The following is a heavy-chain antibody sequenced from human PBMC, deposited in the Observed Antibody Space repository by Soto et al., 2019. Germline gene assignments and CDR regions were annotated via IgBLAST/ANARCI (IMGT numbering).Heavy chain of an antibody. CDR1: GGSISSGDYY. V-gene: IGHV4-30-4*01. CDR2: IYYSGST. Sequence: TLSLTCTVSGGSISSGDYYWSWIRQPPGKGLEWIGYIYYSGSTYYNPSLKSRVTISVDTSKNQFSLKLSSVTAADTAVYYCARAGYYYDSSGYYHAPILDYWGQGTLVTVSS. CDR3: ARAGYYYDSSGYYHAPILDY. D-gene: IGHD3-22*01. J-gene: IGHJ4*02.